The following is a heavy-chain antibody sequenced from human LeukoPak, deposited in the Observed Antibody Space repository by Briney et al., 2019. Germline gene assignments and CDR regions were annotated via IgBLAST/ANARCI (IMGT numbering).Heavy chain of an antibody. CDR3: ARGRIAVAQDY. Sequence: PSETLSLTCTVSGGSISSGSYYWSWIRQPAGKGLEWIGRIYTSGSTNYNPSLKSRVTISVDTSKNQFSLKLSSVTAADTAVYYCARGRIAVAQDYWGQGTLVTVSS. J-gene: IGHJ4*02. CDR2: IYTSGST. V-gene: IGHV4-61*02. CDR1: GGSISSGSYY. D-gene: IGHD6-19*01.